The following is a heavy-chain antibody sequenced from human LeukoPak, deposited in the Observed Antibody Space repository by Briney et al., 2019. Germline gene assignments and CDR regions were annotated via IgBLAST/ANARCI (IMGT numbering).Heavy chain of an antibody. J-gene: IGHJ4*02. V-gene: IGHV3-30*03. CDR2: ISYDGSNK. D-gene: IGHD6-19*01. CDR3: ARIGYTSGCDY. CDR1: GFTFSSYG. Sequence: PGRSLRLSCAASGFTFSSYGMHWVRQAPGKGLEWVAVISYDGSNKYYADSVKGRFTISRDNSKNTLYLQMNSLRAEDTAVYYCARIGYTSGCDYWGQGTLVTVSS.